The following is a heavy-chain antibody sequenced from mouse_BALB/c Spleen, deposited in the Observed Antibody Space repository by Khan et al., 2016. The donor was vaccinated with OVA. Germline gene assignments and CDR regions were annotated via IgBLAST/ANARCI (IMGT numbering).Heavy chain of an antibody. V-gene: IGHV1-9*01. CDR2: ILPGSGNT. CDR1: GYTFSSYW. CDR3: ARGGYGGFAY. Sequence: QVQLKQSGAELMKPGASVKISCKATGYTFSSYWIEWVKQRPGHGLAWIGDILPGSGNTNYNEKFRGKATFTADTSSNTAYMQLSSPTSEDSAVYYCARGGYGGFAYWGQGTLVTVSA. J-gene: IGHJ3*01. D-gene: IGHD2-2*01.